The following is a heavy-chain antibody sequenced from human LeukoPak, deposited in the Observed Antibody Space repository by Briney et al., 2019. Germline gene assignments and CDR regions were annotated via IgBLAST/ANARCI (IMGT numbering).Heavy chain of an antibody. CDR1: GESISSSRHY. D-gene: IGHD3-10*01. CDR3: ARDGVVTMELDF. CDR2: IYTSGNT. Sequence: SETLSLTCSVSGESISSSRHYWSWIRQPAGKGLEWIGRIYTSGNTNYNPSLKSRATISLDTSKNQFSLNLKSVTAADTAMYYCARDGVVTMELDFWGQGTLVTVSS. V-gene: IGHV4-61*02. J-gene: IGHJ4*02.